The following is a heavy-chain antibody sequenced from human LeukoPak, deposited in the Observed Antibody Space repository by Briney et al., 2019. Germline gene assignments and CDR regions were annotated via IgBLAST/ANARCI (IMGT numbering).Heavy chain of an antibody. J-gene: IGHJ4*02. CDR2: ISSTGTTI. Sequence: GGSLRLSCAASGFTFSNFNMNWIRQAPGKALEWVAFISSTGTTIHYADSVRGRFTISRDNAKNSLYLQINTLRAEDTAVYYCARAADGEFDVWGQGTLVTVSS. CDR3: ARAADGEFDV. D-gene: IGHD4-17*01. V-gene: IGHV3-11*01. CDR1: GFTFSNFN.